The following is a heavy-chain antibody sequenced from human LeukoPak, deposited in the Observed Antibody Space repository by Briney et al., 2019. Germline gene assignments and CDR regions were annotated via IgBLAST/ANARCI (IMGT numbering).Heavy chain of an antibody. D-gene: IGHD6-13*01. Sequence: SETPSLTCTVSGGSISSGDYYWSWIRQPPGKGLEWIGYIYYSGSTYYNPSLKSRVTISVDTSKNQFSLKLSSVTAADTAVYYCARGGAAARSIGGQQNYFDYWGQGTLVTVSS. CDR2: IYYSGST. J-gene: IGHJ4*02. CDR1: GGSISSGDYY. V-gene: IGHV4-30-4*01. CDR3: ARGGAAARSIGGQQNYFDY.